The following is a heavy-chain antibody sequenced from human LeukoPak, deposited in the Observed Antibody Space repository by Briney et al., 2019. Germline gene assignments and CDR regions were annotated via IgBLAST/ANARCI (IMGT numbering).Heavy chain of an antibody. V-gene: IGHV3-30*04. CDR1: GFTFSSYA. J-gene: IGHJ6*02. Sequence: GGSLRLSCAASGFTFSSYAMHWVRQAPGKGLEWVAVISYDGSNKYYADSVKGRFTISRDNSKNTLYLQMNSLRAEDTAVYYCARDHYSSGWPPSGGYGMDVWGQGTTVTVSS. CDR3: ARDHYSSGWPPSGGYGMDV. CDR2: ISYDGSNK. D-gene: IGHD6-25*01.